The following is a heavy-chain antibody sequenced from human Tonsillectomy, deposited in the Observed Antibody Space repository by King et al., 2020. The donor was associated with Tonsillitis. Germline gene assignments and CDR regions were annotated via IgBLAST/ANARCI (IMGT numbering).Heavy chain of an antibody. CDR1: GYTFTGYY. D-gene: IGHD3-3*01. J-gene: IGHJ3*02. V-gene: IGHV1-2*02. Sequence: VQLVQSGAEVKKPGASVKVSCKASGYTFTGYYMHWVRQAPGQGLEWMGWINPNSGGTNYAQKFQGGVTMTRDTSISTAYMELSRLRSDDTAVYYCARELHLAGVVSNDAFDIWGQGTMVTVSS. CDR2: INPNSGGT. CDR3: ARELHLAGVVSNDAFDI.